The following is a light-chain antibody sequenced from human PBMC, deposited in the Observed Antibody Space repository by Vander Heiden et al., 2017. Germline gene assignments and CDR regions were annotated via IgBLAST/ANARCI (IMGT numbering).Light chain of an antibody. Sequence: DIVMTQSPDSLAVSLGERATINCKSSQTVLYSSNNKNNLAWYQQKPGQPPKLLIYWASTRESGVPDRFSGSGSGTDFTLTISSLQAEDVAIYYCQQYYNTPLTFGGGTKVEIK. CDR1: QTVLYSSNNKNN. J-gene: IGKJ4*01. CDR3: QQYYNTPLT. V-gene: IGKV4-1*01. CDR2: WAS.